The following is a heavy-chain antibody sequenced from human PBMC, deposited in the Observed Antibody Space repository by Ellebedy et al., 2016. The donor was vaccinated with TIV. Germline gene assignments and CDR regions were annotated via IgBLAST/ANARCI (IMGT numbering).Heavy chain of an antibody. CDR3: AGSCGGSCYSNWFDP. CDR2: IIPIFGTA. V-gene: IGHV1-69*06. CDR1: GGTFSSYA. J-gene: IGHJ5*02. D-gene: IGHD2-15*01. Sequence: SVKVSCXASGGTFSSYAISWVRQAPGQGLEWMGGIIPIFGTANYAQKFQGRVTITADKSTSTAYMELSSLRSEDTAVYYCAGSCGGSCYSNWFDPWGQGTLFTVSS.